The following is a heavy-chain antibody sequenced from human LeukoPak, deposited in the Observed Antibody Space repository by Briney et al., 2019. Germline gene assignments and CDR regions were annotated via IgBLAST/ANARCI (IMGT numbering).Heavy chain of an antibody. V-gene: IGHV3-7*01. CDR2: IKQDGSEK. J-gene: IGHJ4*02. D-gene: IGHD6-13*01. Sequence: GGSLRLSCAASGFTFSSYWVSWVRPAPGKGLEWVANIKQDGSEKYYVDSVKGRFTISRDNAKNSLYLQMNSLRAEDTAVYYCARDVRWQQLDYWGQGTLVTVSS. CDR1: GFTFSSYW. CDR3: ARDVRWQQLDY.